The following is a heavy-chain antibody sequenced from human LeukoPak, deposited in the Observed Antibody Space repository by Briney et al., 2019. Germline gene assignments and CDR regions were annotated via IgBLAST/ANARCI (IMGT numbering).Heavy chain of an antibody. J-gene: IGHJ4*02. D-gene: IGHD3-16*01. CDR1: GFIFKTYT. CDR3: AREGNDYYYDQ. CDR2: ITGDCKYI. V-gene: IGHV3-21*01. Sequence: AGGSLRLSCAASGFIFKTYTMTWVRQAPGKGLEWVSSITGDCKYITYADSVKGRFTISRDNAKNSLYLQVASLRGDDTATYYCAREGNDYYYDQWGQRTLVTVSP.